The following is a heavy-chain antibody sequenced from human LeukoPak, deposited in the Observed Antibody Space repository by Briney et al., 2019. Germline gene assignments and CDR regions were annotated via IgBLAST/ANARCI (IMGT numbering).Heavy chain of an antibody. Sequence: GGSLRLSCAASGFTFSSYWMSWVRQAPGKGLEWVANIKQDGSEKYYVDSVKGRFTISRDNAKNSLYLQMNSLRAEDTAVYYCARADYSNLNSLHAGYWGQGTLVTVSS. D-gene: IGHD4-11*01. CDR2: IKQDGSEK. CDR3: ARADYSNLNSLHAGY. J-gene: IGHJ4*02. CDR1: GFTFSSYW. V-gene: IGHV3-7*01.